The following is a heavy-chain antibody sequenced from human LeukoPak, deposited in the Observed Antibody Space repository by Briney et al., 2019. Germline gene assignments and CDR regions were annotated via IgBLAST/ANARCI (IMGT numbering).Heavy chain of an antibody. D-gene: IGHD6-6*01. V-gene: IGHV3-30*02. CDR1: GFNLNSYA. J-gene: IGHJ4*02. Sequence: GGPLRLSCAVSGFNLNSYAMHWVRQATGKGLEWVAVIRHDEANSFYADSVQGRFTISRDTSKKLLYLQMNSLRVEDTAVYYCAKEYTPSSPLGELDSWGQGTLVTVSS. CDR2: IRHDEANS. CDR3: AKEYTPSSPLGELDS.